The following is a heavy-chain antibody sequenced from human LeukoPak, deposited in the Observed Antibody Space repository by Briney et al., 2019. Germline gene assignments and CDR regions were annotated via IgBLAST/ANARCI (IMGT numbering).Heavy chain of an antibody. Sequence: SVTVSCTASGYTFSSYAMNWVRQAPGQGLEWMGGIIPIFGTANYAQEFQGRVTITADESTSTAYMELSSLRSEDTAVYYCARSLSVGATFFDYWGQGTLVTVSS. CDR3: ARSLSVGATFFDY. V-gene: IGHV1-69*13. CDR2: IIPIFGTA. CDR1: GYTFSSYA. J-gene: IGHJ4*02. D-gene: IGHD1-26*01.